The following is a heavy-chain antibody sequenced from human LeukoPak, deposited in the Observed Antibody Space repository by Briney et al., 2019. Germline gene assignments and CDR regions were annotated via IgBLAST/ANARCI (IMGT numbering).Heavy chain of an antibody. V-gene: IGHV3-23*01. D-gene: IGHD2-2*02. CDR1: GFTFSSYA. CDR3: AKAPRYCSSTSCYRFDY. J-gene: IGHJ4*02. CDR2: ISGSGGST. Sequence: PGGSLRLSRAPSGFTFSSYAMSWVRQAPGKGLEWVSAISGSGGSTYYADSVKGRFTISRDNSKNTLYLQMNSLRAEDTAVYYCAKAPRYCSSTSCYRFDYWGQGTLVTVSS.